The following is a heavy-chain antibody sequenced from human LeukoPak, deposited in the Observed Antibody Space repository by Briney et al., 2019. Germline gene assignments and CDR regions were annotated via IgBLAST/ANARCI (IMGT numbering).Heavy chain of an antibody. J-gene: IGHJ5*02. CDR2: IYYSGST. D-gene: IGHD3-22*01. Sequence: PSETLSLTCTVSGDSISSSSSYWGWIRQPPGEGLEWIGSIYYSGSTYYNTSLKSRVTISVDTSKNQFSLRLNSVTAADTAVYYCARHRGYYDSPNWFDPWGQGTLVTVSS. V-gene: IGHV4-39*01. CDR3: ARHRGYYDSPNWFDP. CDR1: GDSISSSSSY.